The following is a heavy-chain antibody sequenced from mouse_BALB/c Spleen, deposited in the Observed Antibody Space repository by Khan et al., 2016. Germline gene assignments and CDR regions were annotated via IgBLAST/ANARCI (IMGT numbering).Heavy chain of an antibody. Sequence: QVQLQQSGAELAKPGASVKMSCKASGYTFTSYWMHWVKQRPGQGLEWIGYINPSTGYTEYNQKFKDKATLTADKSSSTAYMQLSSLTSEDSAGYYCAREPYGNYYAMDYWGQGTSVTVSS. V-gene: IGHV1-7*01. CDR2: INPSTGYT. J-gene: IGHJ4*01. CDR1: GYTFTSYW. D-gene: IGHD2-1*01. CDR3: AREPYGNYYAMDY.